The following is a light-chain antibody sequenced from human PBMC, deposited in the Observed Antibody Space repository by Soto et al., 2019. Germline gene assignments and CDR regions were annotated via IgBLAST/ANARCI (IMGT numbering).Light chain of an antibody. V-gene: IGKV1-39*01. CDR1: QSISSY. CDR2: AAS. Sequence: DIQMTQSPSSLSASVGDRVTITCRASQSISSYLNWYQQKPGKAPNLLIYAASSLQSGVPSRCSGSGSGTDFTLTISSLQPEDFATYYCQQSYSTPWTFGQGTKVDIK. J-gene: IGKJ1*01. CDR3: QQSYSTPWT.